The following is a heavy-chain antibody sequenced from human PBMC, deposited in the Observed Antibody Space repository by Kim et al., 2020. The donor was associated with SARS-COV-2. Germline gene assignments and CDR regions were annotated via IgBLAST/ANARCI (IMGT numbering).Heavy chain of an antibody. CDR3: ARDLRSTHFDY. V-gene: IGHV3-33*01. D-gene: IGHD2-2*01. J-gene: IGHJ4*02. Sequence: YYADSVRGLFPISRDNCKNTVYLQMNSLRAEDTAVYFCARDLRSTHFDYWGQGTPVTVSS.